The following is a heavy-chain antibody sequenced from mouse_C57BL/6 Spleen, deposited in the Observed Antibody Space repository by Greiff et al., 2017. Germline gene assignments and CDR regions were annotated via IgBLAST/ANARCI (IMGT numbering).Heavy chain of an antibody. CDR1: GYTFTDYY. V-gene: IGHV1-26*01. CDR2: INPNNGGT. J-gene: IGHJ2*01. CDR3: ARGWTTVVAFDY. D-gene: IGHD1-1*01. Sequence: VQLQQSGPELVKPGASVKISCKASGYTFTDYYMNWVKQSHGKSLEWIGDINPNNGGTSYNQKFKGKATLTVDKSSSTAYMELRSLTSEDSAVYYCARGWTTVVAFDYWGQGTTLTVSS.